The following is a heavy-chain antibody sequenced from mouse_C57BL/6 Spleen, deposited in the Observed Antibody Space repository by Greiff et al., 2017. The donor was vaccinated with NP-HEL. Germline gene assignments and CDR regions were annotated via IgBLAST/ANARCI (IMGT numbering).Heavy chain of an antibody. J-gene: IGHJ4*01. CDR3: ARGIYYYGPYCAMDY. CDR2: IYPGSGST. V-gene: IGHV1-55*01. CDR1: GYTFNSYW. D-gene: IGHD1-1*01. Sequence: QVQLQQPGAELVKPGASVKMSCKASGYTFNSYWITWVKQRPGQGLEWIGDIYPGSGSTNYNEKFKSKATLTVDTSSSTAYMQLSSLTSEDSAVYYCARGIYYYGPYCAMDYWGQGTSVTVSS.